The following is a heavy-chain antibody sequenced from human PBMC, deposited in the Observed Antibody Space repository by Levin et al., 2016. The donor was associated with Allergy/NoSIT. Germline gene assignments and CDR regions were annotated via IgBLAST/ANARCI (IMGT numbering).Heavy chain of an antibody. CDR3: AREEYSYDLGTFDI. V-gene: IGHV3-30*14. CDR2: ISSDEGTK. D-gene: IGHD3/OR15-3a*01. J-gene: IGHJ3*02. Sequence: WIRQPPGKGLEWVAVISSDEGTKLYADSQRGRVTISRDNSKNTLYLQIHSLSADDTALYYCAREEYSYDLGTFDIWGQGTMVTVSS.